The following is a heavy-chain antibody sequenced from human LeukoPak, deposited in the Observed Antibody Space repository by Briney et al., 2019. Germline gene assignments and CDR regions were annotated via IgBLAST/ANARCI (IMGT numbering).Heavy chain of an antibody. V-gene: IGHV1-58*01. CDR3: ARGLELYYYGSGSPRYFDL. J-gene: IGHJ2*01. CDR1: GFTFTSSA. Sequence: SVKVSCKASGFTFTSSAVQWVRQARGQRLEWIGWIVVGSGNTNYAQKFQERVTITRDMSTSTAYMELSSLRSEDTAVYYCARGLELYYYGSGSPRYFDLWGRGTLVTVSS. D-gene: IGHD3-10*01. CDR2: IVVGSGNT.